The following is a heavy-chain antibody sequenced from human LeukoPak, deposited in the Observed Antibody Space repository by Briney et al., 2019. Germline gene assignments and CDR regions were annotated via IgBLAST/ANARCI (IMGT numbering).Heavy chain of an antibody. J-gene: IGHJ4*02. D-gene: IGHD2/OR15-2a*01. CDR3: ARGPYFNFDY. Sequence: PSETLSLTCTASFGSISSYYWSWIRQPAGKGLEWIGQIYSSGSTNYNPSLKSRVTMSVDTSKNQFSLNLSSVTAADTAVYYCARGPYFNFDYWGQGTLVTVSS. CDR1: FGSISSYY. V-gene: IGHV4-4*07. CDR2: IYSSGST.